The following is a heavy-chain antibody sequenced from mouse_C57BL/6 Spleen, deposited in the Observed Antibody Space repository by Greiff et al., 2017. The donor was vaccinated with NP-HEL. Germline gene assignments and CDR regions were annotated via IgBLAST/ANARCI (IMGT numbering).Heavy chain of an antibody. CDR3: TRDQVSHWYFDV. CDR2: ISSGGDYI. V-gene: IGHV5-9-1*02. J-gene: IGHJ1*03. D-gene: IGHD2-12*01. CDR1: GFTFSSYA. Sequence: EVQLVESGEGLVKPGGSLKLSCAASGFTFSSYAMSWVRQTPEKRLEWVAYISSGGDYIYYADTVKGRFTISRDNARNTLYLQMSSLKSEDTAMYYCTRDQVSHWYFDVWGTGTTVTVSS.